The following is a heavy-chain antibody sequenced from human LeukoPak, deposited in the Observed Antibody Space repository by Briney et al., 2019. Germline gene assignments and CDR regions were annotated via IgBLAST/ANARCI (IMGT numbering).Heavy chain of an antibody. Sequence: SETLSLTCTVSGDSISGSHNYWGWIRQPPGKGLEWIGSIYYSGTTYYNPFLKRRVTTSVDTSTTQFCLRLSSVAAADTAISYCARLRLSLGEFPFDYWGQGTLVTVSS. CDR2: IYYSGTT. CDR1: GDSISGSHNY. V-gene: IGHV4-39*01. D-gene: IGHD3-16*01. J-gene: IGHJ4*02. CDR3: ARLRLSLGEFPFDY.